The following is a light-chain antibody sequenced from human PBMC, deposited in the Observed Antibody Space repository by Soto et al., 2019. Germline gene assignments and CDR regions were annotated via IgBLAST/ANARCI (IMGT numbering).Light chain of an antibody. CDR1: SSNIGAGYD. J-gene: IGLJ2*01. V-gene: IGLV1-40*01. CDR3: QSYDTGQSAVV. CDR2: GNI. Sequence: QPVLTQPPSVSGAPGQGVTISCTGNSSNIGAGYDVNWYQQLPGKAPKLLIFGNINRPSGVPDRFSASKSGTLASLAISGLQAEDETDFFCQSYDTGQSAVVFGAGTKLTVL.